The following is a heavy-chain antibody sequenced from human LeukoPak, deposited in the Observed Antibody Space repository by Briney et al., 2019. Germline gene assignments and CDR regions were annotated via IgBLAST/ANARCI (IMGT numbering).Heavy chain of an antibody. D-gene: IGHD3-10*01. CDR1: GFTFSSYW. V-gene: IGHV3-74*01. CDR3: AREYYGSGSYYPYTYYYYYMDV. J-gene: IGHJ6*03. Sequence: GGSLRLSCAASGFTFSSYWMHWVRQAPGKGLVWVSRINSDGSSTSYADSVKGRFTISRDNAKNTLYLQMNSLRAEDTAVYYCAREYYGSGSYYPYTYYYYYMDVWGKGTTVTASS. CDR2: INSDGSST.